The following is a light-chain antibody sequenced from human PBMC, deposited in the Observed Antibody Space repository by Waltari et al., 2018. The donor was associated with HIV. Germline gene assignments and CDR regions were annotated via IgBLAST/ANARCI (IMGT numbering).Light chain of an antibody. Sequence: QSALTQPASVSGSPGQSLTISCNSPSSDVSTYPLVSWYQHHPGKVPKLRLYETNKRTSGVSNRFAGSKSGNMASRTSSGLQAEDEAFYHCCSYAGRSTFVLFGGGTNLTVL. J-gene: IGLJ2*01. CDR1: SSDVSTYPL. CDR2: ETN. CDR3: CSYAGRSTFVL. V-gene: IGLV2-23*02.